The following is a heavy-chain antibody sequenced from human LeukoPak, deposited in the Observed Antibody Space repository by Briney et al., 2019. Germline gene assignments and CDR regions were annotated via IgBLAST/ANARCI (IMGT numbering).Heavy chain of an antibody. V-gene: IGHV5-51*01. Sequence: ESLKISCKGSGYRFTSYWIGWVRQTPGKGLEWMGIIYPGDSETRYSPSSQGQVTISADKSISTAYLQWNSLKASDTAMYYCARQGIAVAGIDYWGQGTLLTVSS. D-gene: IGHD6-19*01. CDR1: GYRFTSYW. CDR3: ARQGIAVAGIDY. CDR2: IYPGDSET. J-gene: IGHJ4*01.